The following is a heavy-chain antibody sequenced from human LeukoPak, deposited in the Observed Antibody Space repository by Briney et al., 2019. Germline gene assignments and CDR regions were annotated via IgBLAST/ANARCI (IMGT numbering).Heavy chain of an antibody. CDR2: INHSVST. D-gene: IGHD3-16*01. V-gene: IGHV4-34*01. CDR1: GGTFSGYY. Sequence: SETLSLTCAVYGGTFSGYYWSWIRQPPGKGLEWIGEINHSVSTNDNPSFKSRVTISVDTSKDQFSLKLSSVTAADTAVYYCARDGVTPGDVWGQGTLVTVSS. J-gene: IGHJ4*02. CDR3: ARDGVTPGDV.